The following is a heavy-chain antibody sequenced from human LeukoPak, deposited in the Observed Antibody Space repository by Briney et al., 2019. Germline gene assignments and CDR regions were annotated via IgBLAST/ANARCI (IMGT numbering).Heavy chain of an antibody. CDR2: ISGSGGST. J-gene: IGHJ4*02. CDR3: AKTGTPWYYFDY. CDR1: GFPFSSYA. Sequence: PGGSLRLSCGASGFPFSSYAMSWVRRARGKGREGVSAISGSGGSTYYADSVKGRFTISRDNSKNTLYLQMNSLRAEDTAVYYCAKTGTPWYYFDYWGQGTLVTVSS. D-gene: IGHD6-13*01. V-gene: IGHV3-23*01.